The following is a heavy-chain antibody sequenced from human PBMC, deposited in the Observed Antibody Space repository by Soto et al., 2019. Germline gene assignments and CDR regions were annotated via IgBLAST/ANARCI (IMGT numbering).Heavy chain of an antibody. CDR1: GFTFTSST. Sequence: SVKVSCKASGFTFTSSTVQWVRQARGQRLEWVGWIVVGSGSTNYAQKFQERVTITRDMSTSTAYMELSSLRSEDTAVYYCARGERYYYDSSGYFGFDYWGQGTLVTVS. J-gene: IGHJ4*02. CDR3: ARGERYYYDSSGYFGFDY. D-gene: IGHD3-22*01. CDR2: IVVGSGST. V-gene: IGHV1-58*01.